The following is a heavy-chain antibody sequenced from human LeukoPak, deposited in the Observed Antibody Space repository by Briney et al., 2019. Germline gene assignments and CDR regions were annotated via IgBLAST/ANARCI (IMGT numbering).Heavy chain of an antibody. CDR3: ARSGGGGAFDI. CDR1: GFTFSSHW. D-gene: IGHD1-26*01. V-gene: IGHV3-74*01. CDR2: IYSDGSRT. Sequence: GGSLRLSFAASGFTFSSHWMHWVRQGPGKGLVWVSRIYSDGSRTNNADSVKGRFTISGDNAKNTLYLQMNSLRAEDTAVYYCARSGGGGAFDIWGQGTMVTVSS. J-gene: IGHJ3*02.